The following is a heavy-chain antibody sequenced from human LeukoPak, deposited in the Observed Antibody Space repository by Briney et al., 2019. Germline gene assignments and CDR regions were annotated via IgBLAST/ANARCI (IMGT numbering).Heavy chain of an antibody. CDR3: ARARYGSGTYYFDY. D-gene: IGHD3-10*01. CDR1: GSSLRSSRMR. J-gene: IGHJ4*02. CDR2: IAWDDDK. Sequence: ESGPTLVNPTQTLTLTCTFSGSSLRSSRMRVSWMRQPPGKALEWLPRIAWDDDKVYSTSLKTSLTISKDTSKNQVVLTMTNMDPVDTPTYYCARARYGSGTYYFDYWGQGTLVTVSS. V-gene: IGHV2-70D*14.